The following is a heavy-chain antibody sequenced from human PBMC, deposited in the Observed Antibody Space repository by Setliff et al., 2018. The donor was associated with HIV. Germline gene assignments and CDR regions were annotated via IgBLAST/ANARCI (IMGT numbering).Heavy chain of an antibody. J-gene: IGHJ4*02. CDR1: GSTVSSNY. V-gene: IGHV3-66*02. CDR2: IYGGGTT. Sequence: GGSLRLSCAASGSTVSSNYMSWVRQAPGKGLEWVSVIYGGGTTHYADSVKGRFTISRDNSKNTVYLQMNSLRVEDTAVYYCARELYREWDYWGQGTLVTVSS. D-gene: IGHD3-10*01. CDR3: ARELYREWDY.